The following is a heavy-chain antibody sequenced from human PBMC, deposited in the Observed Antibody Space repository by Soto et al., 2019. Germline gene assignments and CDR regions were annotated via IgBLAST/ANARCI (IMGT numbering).Heavy chain of an antibody. CDR3: ARGSRVAGIFKDHYYYGMDV. Sequence: KSSETLSLTCAAYGGSFSGYYWSWIRQPPGKGLEWIGEINHSGSTNYNPSLKSRVTISVDTSKNQFSLKLSSVTAADTAVYYCARGSRVAGIFKDHYYYGMDVWGQGTTVTVSS. D-gene: IGHD6-19*01. CDR1: GGSFSGYY. V-gene: IGHV4-34*01. J-gene: IGHJ6*02. CDR2: INHSGST.